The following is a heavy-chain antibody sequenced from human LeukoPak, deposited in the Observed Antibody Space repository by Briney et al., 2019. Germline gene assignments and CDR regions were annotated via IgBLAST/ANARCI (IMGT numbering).Heavy chain of an antibody. CDR3: AGILSSTSSVDY. CDR1: GGSFSGYY. CDR2: INHSGST. V-gene: IGHV4-34*01. D-gene: IGHD2-2*01. J-gene: IGHJ4*02. Sequence: SETLSLTCAVYGGSFSGYYWSWIRQPPGKGLEWIGEINHSGSTNYNPSLKSRVTISVDTSKNQFSLKLSSVTAADTAVYYCAGILSSTSSVDYWGPGTLVTVSS.